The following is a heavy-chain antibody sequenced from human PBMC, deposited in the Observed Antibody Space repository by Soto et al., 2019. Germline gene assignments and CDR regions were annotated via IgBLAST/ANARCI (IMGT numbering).Heavy chain of an antibody. CDR1: GFTFGRHG. CDR2: IGSDGRRA. J-gene: IGHJ4*02. D-gene: IGHD4-17*01. CDR3: ARDDDCGDNGLDD. Sequence: QVQLVESGGGVVQPGGSLRLSCAASGFTFGRHGMHWVRQAPGKGLERVAVIGSDGRRASYADSVKGRFTISSDNGQNALSLLMNSLRAEDTAVYYCARDDDCGDNGLDDWGQGTLVTVSS. V-gene: IGHV3-33*01.